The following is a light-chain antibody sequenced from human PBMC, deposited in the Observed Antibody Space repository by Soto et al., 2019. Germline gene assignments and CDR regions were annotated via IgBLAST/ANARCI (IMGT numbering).Light chain of an antibody. Sequence: SPSTLSVKVKDRVTITCRASQTISSWLAWYQQKPGKAPKLLIYKASSLESGVPSRFTGSGSGTEFTLTISSLQPDNFATYYGSQYNIRRFGQVGNVDIK. CDR2: KAS. J-gene: IGKJ1*01. CDR1: QTISSW. CDR3: SQYNIRR. V-gene: IGKV1-5*03.